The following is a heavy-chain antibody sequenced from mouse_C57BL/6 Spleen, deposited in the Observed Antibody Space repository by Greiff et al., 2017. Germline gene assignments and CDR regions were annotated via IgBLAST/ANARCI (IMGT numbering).Heavy chain of an antibody. CDR3: AKGWSLDY. Sequence: QVQLQQPGAELVRPGSSVKLSCKASGYTFTSYWMDWVKQRPGQGLEWIGNIYPSDSETHYNQKFKDKATLTVDKSSSTAYMQLSSLTSEDSAVYYCAKGWSLDYWGQGTTLTVSS. D-gene: IGHD2-3*01. CDR2: IYPSDSET. V-gene: IGHV1-61*01. CDR1: GYTFTSYW. J-gene: IGHJ2*01.